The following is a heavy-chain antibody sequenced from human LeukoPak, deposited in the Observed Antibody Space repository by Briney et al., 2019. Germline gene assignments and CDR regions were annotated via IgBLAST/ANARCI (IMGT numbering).Heavy chain of an antibody. CDR3: ARVEYSSSPNAFDI. Sequence: PGRSLRLSCAASGFTFSSYAMHWVRQAPGKGLEWVAVISYDGSNKYYADSVKGRFTISRDNSKNTLYLQMNSLRAEDTAVYYCARVEYSSSPNAFDIWGQGTMVTVSS. J-gene: IGHJ3*02. CDR1: GFTFSSYA. V-gene: IGHV3-30-3*01. D-gene: IGHD6-13*01. CDR2: ISYDGSNK.